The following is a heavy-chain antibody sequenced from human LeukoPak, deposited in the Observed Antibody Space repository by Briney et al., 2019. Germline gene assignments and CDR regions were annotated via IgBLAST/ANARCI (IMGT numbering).Heavy chain of an antibody. CDR1: GYTFTSYG. Sequence: ASVKVSCKASGYTFTSYGISWVRQAPGQGLEWMGWISAYNGNTNYAQKLQGRATMTTDTSTSTAYMELRSLRSDDTAVYYCARARQVLLWFGEFGDAFDIWGQGTMVTVSS. J-gene: IGHJ3*02. V-gene: IGHV1-18*01. CDR3: ARARQVLLWFGEFGDAFDI. D-gene: IGHD3-10*01. CDR2: ISAYNGNT.